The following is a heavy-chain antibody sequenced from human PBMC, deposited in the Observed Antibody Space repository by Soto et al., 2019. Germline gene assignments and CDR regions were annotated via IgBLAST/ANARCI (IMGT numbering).Heavy chain of an antibody. CDR3: ARSLPFYDLWRNNYYYYYGMDV. CDR2: IGSSSSYT. V-gene: IGHV3-11*06. J-gene: IGHJ6*02. CDR1: GFAFSDYY. D-gene: IGHD3-3*01. Sequence: PVGSLRLSCVASGFAFSDYYTRWVRQAPGKALEWVSYIGSSSSYTNYADSMKGRFTISRDNAKNSLYLQMNSLRAEDTAVYYCARSLPFYDLWRNNYYYYYGMDVWGQGTTVTVSS.